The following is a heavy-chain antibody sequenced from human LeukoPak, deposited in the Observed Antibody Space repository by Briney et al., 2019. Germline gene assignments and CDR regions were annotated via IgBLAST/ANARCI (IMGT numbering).Heavy chain of an antibody. CDR1: GGSISSSTYY. J-gene: IGHJ6*03. V-gene: IGHV4-39*07. Sequence: SETLSLTCTVSGGSISSSTYYWGWIRQPPGKGLEWIGSIFYSGRTYYNPSLKSRVTTSVDTSKNQFSLKLSSVTAADTAVYYCARDQGPMDVWGKGTTVTVSS. CDR3: ARDQGPMDV. CDR2: IFYSGRT.